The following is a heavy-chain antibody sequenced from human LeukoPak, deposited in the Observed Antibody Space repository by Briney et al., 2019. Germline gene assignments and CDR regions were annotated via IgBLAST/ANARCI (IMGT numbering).Heavy chain of an antibody. CDR3: ARGETSYSSSSYPLYYYYMDV. CDR2: MNPNSGNT. Sequence: ASVKVSCKASRYTFTSHDINWVRQATGQGLEWMGWMNPNSGNTGYAQKFQGRVTITRNTSISTAYMELSSLRSEDTAVYYCARGETSYSSSSYPLYYYYMDVWGKGTTVTASS. V-gene: IGHV1-8*03. D-gene: IGHD6-6*01. CDR1: RYTFTSHD. J-gene: IGHJ6*03.